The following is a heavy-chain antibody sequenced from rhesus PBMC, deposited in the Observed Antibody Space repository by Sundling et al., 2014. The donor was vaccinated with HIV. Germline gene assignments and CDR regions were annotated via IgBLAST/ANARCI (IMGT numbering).Heavy chain of an antibody. CDR3: ARVPSI. Sequence: QVQLQESGPGVVRPSETLSLTCAVSGVSFSDSSRWTWIRQPPGGDVEWIGYIYGATTSSIYNPSLKNRVTISKDTSKNQFSLKLTSVTAADTAVYYCARVPSIWGPGVLVTVSS. CDR1: GVSFSDSSR. J-gene: IGHJ5-1*01. CDR2: IYGATTSS. V-gene: IGHV4S10*01.